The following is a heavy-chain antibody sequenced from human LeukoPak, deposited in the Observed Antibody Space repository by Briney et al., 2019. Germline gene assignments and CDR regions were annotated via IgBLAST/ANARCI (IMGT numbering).Heavy chain of an antibody. D-gene: IGHD2-15*01. V-gene: IGHV3-23*01. CDR1: GFTFSSYA. CDR2: ISGSGGST. Sequence: GGSLRLSCAASGFTFSSYAMSWVRQAPGKGLEWVSAISGSGGSTYYAGSVKGRFTISRDNSKNTLYLQMNSLRAEDTAVYYCAHPGYCSGGSCYDYWGQGTLVTVSS. CDR3: AHPGYCSGGSCYDY. J-gene: IGHJ4*02.